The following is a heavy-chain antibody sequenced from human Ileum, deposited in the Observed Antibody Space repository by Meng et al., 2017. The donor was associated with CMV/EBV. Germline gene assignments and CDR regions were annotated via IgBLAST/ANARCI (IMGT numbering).Heavy chain of an antibody. Sequence: VQLHGAGPGLVKPSETLSLTCTVSGDSMSSYCWSWIRQPPGKGLEWIGYMCYNGDTNYNPSLKSRATISGDTSKNQFSLKLSSVTAADTAVYYCALRGSAAGTFQYWGQGTLVTASS. CDR3: ALRGSAAGTFQY. CDR1: GDSMSSYC. V-gene: IGHV4-59*01. D-gene: IGHD6-13*01. CDR2: MCYNGDT. J-gene: IGHJ1*01.